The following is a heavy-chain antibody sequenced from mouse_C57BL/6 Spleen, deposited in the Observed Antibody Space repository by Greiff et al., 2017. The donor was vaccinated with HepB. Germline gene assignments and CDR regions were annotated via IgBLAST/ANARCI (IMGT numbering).Heavy chain of an antibody. CDR2: ITPSSGYT. CDR3: APWDGYDFDY. J-gene: IGHJ2*01. Sequence: QVQLQQSGAELAKPGASVKLSCTASGYTFTSYWLHWVKQRPGQGLEWIGYITPSSGYTKYNQKFKDKATLTADKSSRTAYMQLSSRTYADSAVYYCAPWDGYDFDYCGQGTTLTVSS. CDR1: GYTFTSYW. V-gene: IGHV1-7*01. D-gene: IGHD4-1*01.